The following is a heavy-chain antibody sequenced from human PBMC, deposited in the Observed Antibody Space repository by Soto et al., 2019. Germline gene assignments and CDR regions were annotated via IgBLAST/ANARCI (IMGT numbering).Heavy chain of an antibody. V-gene: IGHV1-69*13. Sequence: GASVKVSCKASGGTFSSYAISWVRQAPGQGLEWMGGIIPIFGTANYAQKFQGRVTITADESTSTAYMELSSLRSEDTAVYYCARVGGLVVAATYGFDYWGQGTLVTAPQ. D-gene: IGHD2-15*01. CDR3: ARVGGLVVAATYGFDY. CDR2: IIPIFGTA. CDR1: GGTFSSYA. J-gene: IGHJ4*02.